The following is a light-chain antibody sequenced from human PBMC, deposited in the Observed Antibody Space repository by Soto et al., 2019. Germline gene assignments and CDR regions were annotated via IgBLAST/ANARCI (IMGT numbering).Light chain of an antibody. CDR3: SAYTVSRTYV. Sequence: QSVLTQPPSVSGAPGQRVTISCTGSSSNFGSGYDVHWYQQLPGTAPKLLIYGSTNRPSGVPARFSGSKSGNTASLTISGLQGEDEADYYCSAYTVSRTYVFGTGTKVTVL. CDR2: GST. CDR1: SSNFGSGYD. V-gene: IGLV1-40*01. J-gene: IGLJ1*01.